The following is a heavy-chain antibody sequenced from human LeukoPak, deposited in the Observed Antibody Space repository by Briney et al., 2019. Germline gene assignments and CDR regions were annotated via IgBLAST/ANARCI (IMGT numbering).Heavy chain of an antibody. CDR3: TRHNYYEDGFDY. CDR2: INQDGSDK. Sequence: GGSLRLSCAASGLTFSIHWMNWVRQAPGKGLECVANINQDGSDKYYVDSVKGRFTISRDNTKNSLYLQMNSLKTEDTAVYYCTRHNYYEDGFDYWGQGTLVTVSS. CDR1: GLTFSIHW. J-gene: IGHJ4*02. D-gene: IGHD3-22*01. V-gene: IGHV3-7*03.